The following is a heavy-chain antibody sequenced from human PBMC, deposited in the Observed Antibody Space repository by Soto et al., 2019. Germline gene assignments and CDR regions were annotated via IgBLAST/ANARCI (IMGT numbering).Heavy chain of an antibody. CDR2: ISGSGGST. CDR3: AKHDSIGTSWFDD. V-gene: IGHV3-23*01. Sequence: DVQLLESGGGLVQAGGSLRLSCAASGFTFSSYAMSWVRQAPGKGLEWVSGISGSGGSTYYADSVKGRFTISRDNSKNTLYLQMNSLRAEDTAVYYCAKHDSIGTSWFDDWGQGTLVTVSS. J-gene: IGHJ4*02. CDR1: GFTFSSYA. D-gene: IGHD6-19*01.